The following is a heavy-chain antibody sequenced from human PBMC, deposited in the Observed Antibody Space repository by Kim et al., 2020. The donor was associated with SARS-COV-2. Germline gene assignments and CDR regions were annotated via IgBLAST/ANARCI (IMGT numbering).Heavy chain of an antibody. D-gene: IGHD2-15*01. CDR1: VFTFSSYA. Sequence: GGSLRLSCAASVFTFSSYAMHWVRQAPGKGLEWVAVIWYDGSNKYYADSVKGRFTISRDNSKNTLYLQMNSLRAEDTAVYYCASRIAALAGFDYWGQGTL. V-gene: IGHV3-33*01. J-gene: IGHJ4*02. CDR2: IWYDGSNK. CDR3: ASRIAALAGFDY.